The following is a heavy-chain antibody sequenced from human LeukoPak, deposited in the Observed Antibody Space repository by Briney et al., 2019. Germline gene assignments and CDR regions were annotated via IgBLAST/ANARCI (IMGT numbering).Heavy chain of an antibody. CDR2: IYPGDSDT. Sequence: GESLKISCKGSGYSFTSYWIGWVRQMPGKGLEWMGIIYPGDSDTRYSPSFQGQVTISADKSISTAYLQWSSLKASDTAMYYCARSVGRYDSSGYYYGGAFDIWGQGTMVTVSS. CDR1: GYSFTSYW. D-gene: IGHD3-22*01. V-gene: IGHV5-51*01. J-gene: IGHJ3*02. CDR3: ARSVGRYDSSGYYYGGAFDI.